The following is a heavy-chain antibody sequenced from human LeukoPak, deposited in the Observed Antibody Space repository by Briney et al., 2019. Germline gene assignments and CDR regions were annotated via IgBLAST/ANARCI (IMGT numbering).Heavy chain of an antibody. V-gene: IGHV3-33*01. J-gene: IGHJ4*02. CDR3: ARSAPGFGDPVGATGPDY. CDR1: GFTFSSYG. Sequence: GGSLRLSCAASGFTFSSYGMHWVRQAPGEGLEWVAVIWYDGSNKYYADSVKGRFTISRDNSKNTLYLQMNSLRAEDTAVYYCARSAPGFGDPVGATGPDYWGQGTLVTVSS. D-gene: IGHD1-26*01. CDR2: IWYDGSNK.